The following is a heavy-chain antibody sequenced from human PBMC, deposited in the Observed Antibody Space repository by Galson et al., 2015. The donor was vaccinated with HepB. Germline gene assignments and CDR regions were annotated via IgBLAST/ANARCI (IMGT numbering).Heavy chain of an antibody. D-gene: IGHD3-10*01. CDR2: AYHSGGT. J-gene: IGHJ4*02. V-gene: IGHV4-4*02. CDR1: GDSISNDRW. Sequence: LSLTCAVSGDSISNDRWWSWVRQPPGEGLEWIGEAYHSGGTNYRPSLQSRLTISVDKSKHQFSLKLTSVTAADTAVYYCARAKEGRGYFDYWGQGTLVTASS. CDR3: ARAKEGRGYFDY.